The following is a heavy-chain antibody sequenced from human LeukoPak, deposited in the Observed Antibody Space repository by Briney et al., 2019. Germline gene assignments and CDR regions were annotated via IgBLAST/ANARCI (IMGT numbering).Heavy chain of an antibody. V-gene: IGHV1-46*01. J-gene: IGHJ5*02. CDR3: AREGDPGIAVAGKNWFDP. Sequence: ASVKVSCKASGYTFTSYYMHWVRQAPGQGLEWMGLINPTGGSTGYAQKFQGRVTMTRDMSTSTDYMELSSLRSEDTAVYYCAREGDPGIAVAGKNWFDPWGQGTLVTVSS. D-gene: IGHD6-19*01. CDR2: INPTGGST. CDR1: GYTFTSYY.